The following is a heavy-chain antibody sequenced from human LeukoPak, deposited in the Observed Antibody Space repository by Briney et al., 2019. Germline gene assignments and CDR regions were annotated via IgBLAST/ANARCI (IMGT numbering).Heavy chain of an antibody. V-gene: IGHV3-7*01. Sequence: GGFLRLSCAASGFNFNTYDMHWIRQAPGKGLEWVANIKRDGSEKYYVDSVKGRFTISRDNAKNSLSLQMNSLRAEDTAVYYCARLGDSSGYYRYNYYYYYYIDVWGKGTTVTVSS. CDR3: ARLGDSSGYYRYNYYYYYYIDV. D-gene: IGHD3-22*01. J-gene: IGHJ6*03. CDR1: GFNFNTYD. CDR2: IKRDGSEK.